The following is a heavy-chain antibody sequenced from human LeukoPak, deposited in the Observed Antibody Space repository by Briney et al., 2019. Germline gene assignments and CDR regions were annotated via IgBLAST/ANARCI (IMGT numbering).Heavy chain of an antibody. J-gene: IGHJ6*04. CDR2: IYHSGST. D-gene: IGHD2-15*01. CDR1: GYLISNGYY. V-gene: IGHV4-38-2*01. CDR3: ASLPRYCSGNSCSGMDV. Sequence: PSETLSLTCAVSGYLISNGYYWGWVRPPPGKGLEWIGSIYHSGSTYYSPSLKSRVFMSVDTSKNQFSLNLSSLTAADTAMYYCASLPRYCSGNSCSGMDVWGKGTTVTVSS.